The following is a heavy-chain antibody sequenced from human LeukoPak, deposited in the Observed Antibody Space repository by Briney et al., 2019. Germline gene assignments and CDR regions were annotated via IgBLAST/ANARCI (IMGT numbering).Heavy chain of an antibody. D-gene: IGHD2-2*01. J-gene: IGHJ3*02. CDR3: ARALIVVVPAATTRDAFDI. CDR1: GYTFTGYY. CDR2: INPNSGGT. Sequence: ASVTVSCKASGYTFTGYYMHWVRQAPGQGLEWMGWINPNSGGTNYAQKFQGRVTMTRDTSISTAYMELSRLRSDDTAVYYCARALIVVVPAATTRDAFDIWGQGTMVTVSS. V-gene: IGHV1-2*02.